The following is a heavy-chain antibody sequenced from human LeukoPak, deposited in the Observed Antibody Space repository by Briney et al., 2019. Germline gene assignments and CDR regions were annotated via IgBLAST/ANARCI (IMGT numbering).Heavy chain of an antibody. J-gene: IGHJ4*02. CDR1: GFTFSSYG. CDR3: ARRWRDFWSGYYPNPADY. D-gene: IGHD3-3*01. V-gene: IGHV3-30*02. Sequence: GGSLRLSCAASGFTFSSYGMHWVRQAPGKGLEWVAFIRYDGSNKYYADSVKGRFTISRDNAKNSLYLQMNSLRAEDTAVYYCARRWRDFWSGYYPNPADYWGQGTLVTVSS. CDR2: IRYDGSNK.